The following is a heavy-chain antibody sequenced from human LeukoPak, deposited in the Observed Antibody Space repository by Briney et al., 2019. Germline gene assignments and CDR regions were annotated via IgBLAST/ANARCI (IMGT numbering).Heavy chain of an antibody. J-gene: IGHJ4*02. V-gene: IGHV3-23*01. CDR1: GFTFSSYA. CDR2: FSVSDATT. Sequence: GGSLRLSCAASGFTFSSYAMSWVRQAPGKGLEWVSGFSVSDATTYYADSVKGRFTITRDNSKNTLSLQMNSLRAEDTAIYYCATYRQVLLPFESWGQGTLVTVSS. CDR3: ATYRQVLLPFES. D-gene: IGHD2-8*02.